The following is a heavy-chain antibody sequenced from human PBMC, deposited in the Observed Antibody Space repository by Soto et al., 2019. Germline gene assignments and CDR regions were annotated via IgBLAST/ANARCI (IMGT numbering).Heavy chain of an antibody. D-gene: IGHD6-19*01. CDR2: IIPMFGTT. CDR3: ATDSLQGYSSGFFRY. Sequence: SVKVSCKASGGTFSSYAISWVRQAPGQGLEWMGGIIPMFGTTSYAQKFQGRVTITADKSTSTGSMELSSLRAEDTAVYYCATDSLQGYSSGFFRYWGQGTLVTVSS. J-gene: IGHJ4*02. V-gene: IGHV1-69*06. CDR1: GGTFSSYA.